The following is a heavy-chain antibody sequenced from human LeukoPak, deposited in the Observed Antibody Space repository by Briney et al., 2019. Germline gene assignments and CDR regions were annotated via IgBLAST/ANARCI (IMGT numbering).Heavy chain of an antibody. CDR1: GYTLTELS. CDR3: ATDPIVMVRGVIIEGFDP. J-gene: IGHJ5*02. V-gene: IGHV1-24*01. CDR2: FDPEDGEI. Sequence: ASVKVSCKVSGYTLTELSMHWVRQAPGKGLEWMGGFDPEDGEIIYAQKFQGRVTMTGDTSTDTAHMELSSLRSEDTAVYYCATDPIVMVRGVIIEGFDPWGQGILVTVSS. D-gene: IGHD3-10*01.